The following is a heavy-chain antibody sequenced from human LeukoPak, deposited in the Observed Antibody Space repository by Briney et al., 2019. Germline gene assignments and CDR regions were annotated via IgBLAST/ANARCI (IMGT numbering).Heavy chain of an antibody. J-gene: IGHJ4*02. CDR1: GFTVSSIY. D-gene: IGHD1-26*01. V-gene: IGHV3-66*01. CDR2: IYSGGST. CDR3: ARDESRVGATFDY. Sequence: PGGSLRLSCAASGFTVSSIYMSWVRQAPGRGLVWVSVIYSGGSTYYADSVKGRFTISRDNSKNTLYLQMNSLRAEDTAVYYCARDESRVGATFDYWGQGTLVNVSS.